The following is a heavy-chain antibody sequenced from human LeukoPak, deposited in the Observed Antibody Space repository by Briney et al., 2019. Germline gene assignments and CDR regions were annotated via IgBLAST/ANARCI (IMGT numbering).Heavy chain of an antibody. Sequence: GRSLRLSCVASGFPFSSYAMSWVRQAPGKGLECVSVISGDGGTTHYADSVKGRFTISRDNSKNTLYLQMNSLRAEDTAVYYCAKDPHYDILTGYLHYFDYWGQGTLVTVSS. D-gene: IGHD3-9*01. CDR2: ISGDGGTT. J-gene: IGHJ4*02. CDR1: GFPFSSYA. CDR3: AKDPHYDILTGYLHYFDY. V-gene: IGHV3-23*01.